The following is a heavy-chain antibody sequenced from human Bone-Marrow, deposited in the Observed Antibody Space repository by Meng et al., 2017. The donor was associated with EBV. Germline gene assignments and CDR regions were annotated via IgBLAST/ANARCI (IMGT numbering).Heavy chain of an antibody. Sequence: EVQLVEAGGGLGKPGGFVRLSCAASGFTFSNAWMSWVRQAPGKGLEWVGRIKSKTDGGTTDYAAPVKGRFTISRDDSKNTLYLQMNSLKTEDTAVYYCTTDRLPGNGAKPGGLFYWGQGTLVTVAS. CDR1: GFTFSNAW. J-gene: IGHJ4*02. D-gene: IGHD1-1*01. CDR2: IKSKTDGGTT. V-gene: IGHV3-15*01. CDR3: TTDRLPGNGAKPGGLFY.